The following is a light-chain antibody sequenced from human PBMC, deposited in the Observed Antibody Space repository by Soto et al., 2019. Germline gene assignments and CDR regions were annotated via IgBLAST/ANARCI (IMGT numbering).Light chain of an antibody. CDR1: SSDVGAYNF. Sequence: QSALAQPHSVSGSPGQSVTISCTGTSSDVGAYNFASWYQQRPGTAPRLIIYDVNKRPSGVPDRFSGSKSGSTASLTISGLQAEDEADYYCCSYAGNYKYVFGSGTKVTVL. V-gene: IGLV2-11*01. CDR3: CSYAGNYKYV. CDR2: DVN. J-gene: IGLJ1*01.